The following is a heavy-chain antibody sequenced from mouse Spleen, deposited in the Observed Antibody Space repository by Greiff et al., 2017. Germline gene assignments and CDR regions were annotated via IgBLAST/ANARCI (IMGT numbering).Heavy chain of an antibody. V-gene: IGHV1-69*01. D-gene: IGHD1-3*01. CDR2: IDPSDSYT. CDR1: GYTFTSYW. Sequence: QVQLQQSGAELVMPGASVKLSCKASGYTFTSYWMHWVKQRPGQGLEWIGEIDPSDSYTNYNQKFKGKATLTVDKSSSTAYMQLSSLTSEDSAVYYCARGKVYYFDYWGQGTTLTVSS. CDR3: ARGKVYYFDY. J-gene: IGHJ2*01.